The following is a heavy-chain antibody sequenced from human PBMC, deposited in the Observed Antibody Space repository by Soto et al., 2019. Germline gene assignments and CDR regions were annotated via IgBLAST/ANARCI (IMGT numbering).Heavy chain of an antibody. CDR3: AKTPRQGDQTAGFDY. V-gene: IGHV3-23*01. J-gene: IGHJ4*02. D-gene: IGHD3-10*01. CDR2: ISGSGGST. Sequence: GGSLRLSCAASGFTFSSYAMSWVRQARGKGLEWVSAISGSGGSTYYADSVKGRFTISRDNSKNTLYLQMNSLRAEDTAVYYCAKTPRQGDQTAGFDYWGQGTLVTVSS. CDR1: GFTFSSYA.